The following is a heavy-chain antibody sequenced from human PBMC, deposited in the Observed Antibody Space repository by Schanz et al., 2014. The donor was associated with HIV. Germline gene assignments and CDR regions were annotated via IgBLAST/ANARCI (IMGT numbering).Heavy chain of an antibody. CDR1: GFTLSSYA. CDR3: AKGFPDNNHSYFRY. V-gene: IGHV3-23*01. J-gene: IGHJ4*02. D-gene: IGHD3-10*01. Sequence: EEQLLESGGGLGQPGGSLRLSCVGSGFTLSSYAMSWVRQAPGKGLECVSGISGRAGFTYHAESVKGRFTVSRDDSKNTLHLHMDGLRVDDTAVYYCAKGFPDNNHSYFRYWGQGTLVTVSS. CDR2: ISGRAGFT.